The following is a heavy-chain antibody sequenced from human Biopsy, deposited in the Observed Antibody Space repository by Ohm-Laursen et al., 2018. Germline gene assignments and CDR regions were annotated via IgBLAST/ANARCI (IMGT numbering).Heavy chain of an antibody. CDR1: GLRFSMYA. CDR2: IGGGGGGT. J-gene: IGHJ6*02. D-gene: IGHD2-15*01. Sequence: SLRLSCTASGLRFSMYAMSWVRQAPGKGLEWVSAIGGGGGGTYYADSVKGRFTISRDDSKNTVYLQMNSLRVEDRAVYYCARPMSRVVAYGMDVWGQGTTVTVSS. CDR3: ARPMSRVVAYGMDV. V-gene: IGHV3-23*01.